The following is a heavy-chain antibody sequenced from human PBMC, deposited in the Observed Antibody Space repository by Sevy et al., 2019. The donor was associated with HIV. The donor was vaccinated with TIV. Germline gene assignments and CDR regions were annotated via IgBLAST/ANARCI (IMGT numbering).Heavy chain of an antibody. V-gene: IGHV3-23*01. Sequence: GGSLRLSCAASGFTFSSFAMSWVRHIPGKGLEWVSTINGRGGSEYYADSVKGRFTLSRDNSNNTVFLQMNRLRDEDTAVYYGAGPTPRIAPPSAAFFDYWGQGTLVTVSS. CDR3: AGPTPRIAPPSAAFFDY. J-gene: IGHJ4*02. CDR2: INGRGGSE. D-gene: IGHD1-26*01. CDR1: GFTFSSFA.